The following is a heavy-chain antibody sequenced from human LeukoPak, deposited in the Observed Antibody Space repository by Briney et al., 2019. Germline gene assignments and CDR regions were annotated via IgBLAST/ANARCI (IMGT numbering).Heavy chain of an antibody. V-gene: IGHV4-39*07. CDR1: GGSLSSSSYY. Sequence: PSETLSLTCTVSGGSLSSSSYYWGWIRQPPGKGLEWIGSIYYSGSTYYNPSLKSRVTISVDTSKNQFSLKLSSVTAADAAVYYCARDSGFSGWYPGSFDIWGQGTMVTVPS. CDR2: IYYSGST. D-gene: IGHD6-19*01. J-gene: IGHJ3*02. CDR3: ARDSGFSGWYPGSFDI.